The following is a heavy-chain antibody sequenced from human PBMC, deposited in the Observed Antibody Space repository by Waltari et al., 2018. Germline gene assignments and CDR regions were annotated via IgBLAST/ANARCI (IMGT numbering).Heavy chain of an antibody. CDR2: IYSGGST. CDR1: GFTFSSYA. D-gene: IGHD3-10*01. J-gene: IGHJ4*02. CDR3: AKNLFPMVRGVIIDY. V-gene: IGHV3-23*03. Sequence: EVQLLESGGGLVQPGGSLRLSCAASGFTFSSYAMSWVRQAPGKGLEWVSVIYSGGSTYYADSVKGRFTISRDNSKNTLYLQMNSLRAEDTAVYYCAKNLFPMVRGVIIDYWGQGTLVTVSS.